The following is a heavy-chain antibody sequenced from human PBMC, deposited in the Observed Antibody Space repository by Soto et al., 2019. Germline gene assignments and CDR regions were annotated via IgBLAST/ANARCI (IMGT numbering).Heavy chain of an antibody. CDR3: ARDRDDKHGAFDI. CDR1: GGTFSSYA. J-gene: IGHJ3*02. Sequence: SVKVSCKASGGTFSSYAISWVRQAPGQGLEWMGGIIPIFGTANYAQKFQGRVTITADESSSTAYMELSSLRSEDTAVYYCARDRDDKHGAFDIWGQGTMVTGSS. CDR2: IIPIFGTA. V-gene: IGHV1-69*13. D-gene: IGHD3-10*01.